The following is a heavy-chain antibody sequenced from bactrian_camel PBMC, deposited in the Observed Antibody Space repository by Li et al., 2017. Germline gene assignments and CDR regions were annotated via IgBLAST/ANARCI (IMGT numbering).Heavy chain of an antibody. CDR3: AAAKGLPDLLRGGYLSARSYNY. D-gene: IGHD3*01. CDR2: FHSQGRT. V-gene: IGHV3S9*01. J-gene: IGHJ4*01. CDR1: TTPTPGYC. Sequence: HVQLVESGGGSVQPGGSLTLSCTISTTPTPGYCVGWFRQGPGQGREGIAGFHSQGRTRYTDAVEGRFTISHDNAKNTLYLQMNSLKPEDTAIYYCAAAKGLPDLLRGGYLSARSYNYWGRGTQVTVS.